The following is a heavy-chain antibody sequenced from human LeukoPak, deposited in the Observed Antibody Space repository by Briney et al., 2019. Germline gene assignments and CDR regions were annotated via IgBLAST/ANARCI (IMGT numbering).Heavy chain of an antibody. V-gene: IGHV4-39*01. D-gene: IGHD3-22*01. CDR3: ASQEYYYDSSGYANWFDP. CDR2: IYYSGST. CDR1: GGSISSSSYY. J-gene: IGHJ5*02. Sequence: SETLSLTCTVSGGSISSSSYYWGWIRQPPGKGLEWIGSIYYSGSTYYNPSLKSRVTISVDASKNQISLKLSSVTAADTAVYYCASQEYYYDSSGYANWFDPWGQGTLVTVSS.